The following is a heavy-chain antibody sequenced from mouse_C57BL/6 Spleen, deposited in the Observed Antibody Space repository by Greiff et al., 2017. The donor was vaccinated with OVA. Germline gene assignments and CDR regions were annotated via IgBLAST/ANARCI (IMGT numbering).Heavy chain of an antibody. D-gene: IGHD2-5*01. CDR1: GYTFTSYW. V-gene: IGHV1-59*01. J-gene: IGHJ2*01. Sequence: QVQLQQPGAELVRPGPSVTLSCKASGYTFTSYWMHWVKQRPGQGLEWIGVIDPSDSYTNYHQKLKGKATLTVDTSSLTAYMQLSSLTAEDSAVYYCARHHYSNYHDYWGQGTTLTVAS. CDR3: ARHHYSNYHDY. CDR2: IDPSDSYT.